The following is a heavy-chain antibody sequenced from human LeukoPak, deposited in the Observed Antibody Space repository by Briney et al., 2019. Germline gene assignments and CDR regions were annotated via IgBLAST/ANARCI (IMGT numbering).Heavy chain of an antibody. V-gene: IGHV4-30-4*01. D-gene: IGHD2-21*02. J-gene: IGHJ4*02. CDR1: GGSISSGDKY. CDR2: IYYSGST. Sequence: SETLSLTCNVSGGSISSGDKYWSWIRQPPGKGLEWIGYIYYSGSTYYNPSLKSRLTISVDTSENQFSLHLTSVTAANTAVYFCARVTRWAGLDFWGQGTLVTVSS. CDR3: ARVTRWAGLDF.